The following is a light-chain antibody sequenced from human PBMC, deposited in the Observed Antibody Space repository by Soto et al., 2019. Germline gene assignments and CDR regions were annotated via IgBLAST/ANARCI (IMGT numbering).Light chain of an antibody. CDR3: QSSDSSLSGSRVV. Sequence: QSVLTQPPSVSGAPGQRVTISFTGSSSNIGAGYDVHWYQQFPGTAPKLLIHGNNNRPSGVPDRFTGSKSGSSASLAITGLQAEDEADYYCQSSDSSLSGSRVVFGGGTKLTVL. CDR2: GNN. V-gene: IGLV1-40*01. J-gene: IGLJ2*01. CDR1: SSNIGAGYD.